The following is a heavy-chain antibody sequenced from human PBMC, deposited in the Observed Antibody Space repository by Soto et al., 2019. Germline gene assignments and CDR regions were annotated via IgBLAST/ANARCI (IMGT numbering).Heavy chain of an antibody. CDR3: AKGTYYYGSAPYYFDY. D-gene: IGHD3-10*01. CDR1: GFTFSSYA. J-gene: IGHJ4*02. V-gene: IGHV3-23*01. CDR2: ISDSGGST. Sequence: GSLRLSCVASGFTFSSYAMSWVRQAPGKGLEWVSGISDSGGSTYYADSVKGRFTISRDNSKNTLYLQMNSLRAEDTAVYYCAKGTYYYGSAPYYFDYWGQGTLVTVSS.